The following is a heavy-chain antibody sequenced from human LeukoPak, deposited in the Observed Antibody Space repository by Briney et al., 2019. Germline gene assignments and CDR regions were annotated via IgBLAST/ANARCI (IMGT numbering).Heavy chain of an antibody. J-gene: IGHJ4*02. CDR1: GYTFTTYY. CDR3: ARGSRPVYNLLTGKRYFDY. V-gene: IGHV1-46*01. D-gene: IGHD3-9*01. Sequence: ASVKVSCKASGYTFTTYYVHWVRQAPGQGLEWMGIINPSGGSTTYAQKFRGRLTMTRDMSTSTVYMELSSLRSEDTAVYYCARGSRPVYNLLTGKRYFDYWGREPCSPSPQ. CDR2: INPSGGST.